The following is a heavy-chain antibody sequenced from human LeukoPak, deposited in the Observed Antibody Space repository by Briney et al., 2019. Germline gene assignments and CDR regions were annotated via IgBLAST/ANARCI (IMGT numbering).Heavy chain of an antibody. Sequence: HPGGSLRLSCAASGFTFSSYAMSWVRQAPGKGLEWVSAISGSGGSTYYADSVKGRFTISRDNSKNTLYLQMNSLRAEDTAVYYCARGGGRGWYSSGSNWFDPWGQGTLVTVSS. J-gene: IGHJ5*02. CDR2: ISGSGGST. CDR1: GFTFSSYA. D-gene: IGHD6-19*01. CDR3: ARGGGRGWYSSGSNWFDP. V-gene: IGHV3-23*01.